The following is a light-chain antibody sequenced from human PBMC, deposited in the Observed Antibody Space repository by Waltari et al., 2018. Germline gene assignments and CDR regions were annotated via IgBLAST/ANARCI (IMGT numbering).Light chain of an antibody. V-gene: IGKV4-1*01. CDR1: QNILYSSNNKNY. CDR3: QQYYSVPWT. CDR2: WAS. J-gene: IGKJ1*01. Sequence: DIVMTQSPDSLAVSLGERATIHCKSSQNILYSSNNKNYLGWYPQKPGQPPKLPIYWASTRESGVPDRFSGSGSGTDFTLTISSLQAEDVAVYYCQQYYSVPWTFGQGTKVEIK.